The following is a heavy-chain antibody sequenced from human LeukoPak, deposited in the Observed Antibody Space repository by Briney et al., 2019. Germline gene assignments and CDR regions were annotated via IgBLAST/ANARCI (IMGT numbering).Heavy chain of an antibody. J-gene: IGHJ4*02. V-gene: IGHV4-59*01. Sequence: SETLSLTCTVSGGSISSYYWSWIRQPPGKGLELIGYIYYSGSTNYNPSLKSRVTISVDTSKNQFSLKLSSVTAADTAVYYCARGSGRRPYYFDYWGQGTLVTVSS. CDR2: IYYSGST. D-gene: IGHD1-26*01. CDR3: ARGSGRRPYYFDY. CDR1: GGSISSYY.